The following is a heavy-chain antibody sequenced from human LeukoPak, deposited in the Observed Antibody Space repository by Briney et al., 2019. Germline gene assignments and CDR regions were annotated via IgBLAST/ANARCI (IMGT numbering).Heavy chain of an antibody. CDR1: GFTFSSYA. D-gene: IGHD6-25*01. V-gene: IGHV3-23*01. CDR2: ISGSGGST. Sequence: QPGGSLRLSCAASGFTFSSYAMSWVRQAPGKGLEWVSAISGSGGSTYYEDSVKGRFTISRDNSKNTLYLQMNSLRAEDTAVYYCAKDSFPFIPAAENWFDPWGQGALVTVSS. CDR3: AKDSFPFIPAAENWFDP. J-gene: IGHJ5*02.